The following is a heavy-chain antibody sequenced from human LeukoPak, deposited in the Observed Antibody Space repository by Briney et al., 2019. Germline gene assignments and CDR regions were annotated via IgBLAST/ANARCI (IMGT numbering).Heavy chain of an antibody. V-gene: IGHV3-30*18. D-gene: IGHD3-10*01. Sequence: GGSLRLSCAASGFSFRSYALNWVRQAPGKGLEWVAVTSYDGSNKYYADSVKGRFTISRDNSKNTLYLQMNSLRAEDTAVYYCAKDLHYGSGTYSSMDVWGQGTTVTVSS. CDR2: TSYDGSNK. CDR1: GFSFRSYA. CDR3: AKDLHYGSGTYSSMDV. J-gene: IGHJ6*02.